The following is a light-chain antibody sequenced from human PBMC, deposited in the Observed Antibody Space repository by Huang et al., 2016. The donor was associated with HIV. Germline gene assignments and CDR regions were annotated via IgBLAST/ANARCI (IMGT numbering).Light chain of an antibody. CDR3: QQTYTTPLT. J-gene: IGKJ4*01. CDR1: QTITTY. V-gene: IGKV1-39*01. CDR2: AAY. Sequence: DIQMTQSPSFVSASVGDRVIITCRASQTITTYLNWYQQHPGKAPKVLIFAAYRVGSGVPSRFSGRASGTDFTLTIKGLQPEEFATYYCQQTYTTPLTFGGGTRVEIK.